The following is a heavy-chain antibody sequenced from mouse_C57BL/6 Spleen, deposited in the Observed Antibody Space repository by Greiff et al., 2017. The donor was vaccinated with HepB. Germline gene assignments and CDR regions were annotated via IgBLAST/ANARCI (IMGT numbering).Heavy chain of an antibody. D-gene: IGHD2-1*01. CDR1: GYSFTSYY. CDR3: ARSLYRGYFDY. CDR2: IYPGSGNT. J-gene: IGHJ2*01. V-gene: IGHV1-66*01. Sequence: VMLVESGPELVKPGASVKISCKASGYSFTSYYIHWVKQRPGQGLEWIGWIYPGSGNTKYNEKFKGKATLTADTSSSTAYMQLSSLTSEDSAVYYCARSLYRGYFDYWGQGTTLTVSS.